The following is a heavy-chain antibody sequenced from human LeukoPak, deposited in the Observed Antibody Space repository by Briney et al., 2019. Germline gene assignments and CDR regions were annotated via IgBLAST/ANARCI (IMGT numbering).Heavy chain of an antibody. CDR1: GYSISRAYF. CDR3: ARLLRYFDWYRGRGRFDP. Sequence: PSETLSLTCTVSGYSISRAYFWGWIRQPPGKGLEWIGSIYHSGSTNYNPSLKSRVTISVDTSKNQFSLKLSSVTAADTAVYYCARLLRYFDWYRGRGRFDPWGQGTLVTVSS. V-gene: IGHV4-38-2*02. D-gene: IGHD3-9*01. CDR2: IYHSGST. J-gene: IGHJ5*02.